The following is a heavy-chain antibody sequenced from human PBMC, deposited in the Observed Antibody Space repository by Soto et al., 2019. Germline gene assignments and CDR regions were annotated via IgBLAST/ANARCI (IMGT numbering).Heavy chain of an antibody. V-gene: IGHV1-46*01. CDR1: GYTFTSYY. CDR3: AGDDTVTPYYCDS. CDR2: INPSDGST. J-gene: IGHJ4*02. D-gene: IGHD4-17*01. Sequence: ASVKVSCKASGYTFTSYYMHWVRQAPGQGLEWMGIINPSDGSTLYAQRFQGRVTMTRDTSTTTVYMDLSSLRSEDTAVYYCAGDDTVTPYYCDSWGQGTLVNVSS.